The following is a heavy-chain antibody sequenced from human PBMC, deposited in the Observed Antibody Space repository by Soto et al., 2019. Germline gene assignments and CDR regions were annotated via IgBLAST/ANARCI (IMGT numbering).Heavy chain of an antibody. Sequence: ASVKVSCKASGGTFSTYAISWVRQAPGQGLEWVGGIIPIFGTANYAQKFQGRVTITADESTSTAYMELSSLRSEDTAVYYCARAAYSYGTAYLSYYYGMDVCGQGTTVTVSS. J-gene: IGHJ6*02. CDR3: ARAAYSYGTAYLSYYYGMDV. CDR1: GGTFSTYA. V-gene: IGHV1-69*13. CDR2: IIPIFGTA. D-gene: IGHD5-18*01.